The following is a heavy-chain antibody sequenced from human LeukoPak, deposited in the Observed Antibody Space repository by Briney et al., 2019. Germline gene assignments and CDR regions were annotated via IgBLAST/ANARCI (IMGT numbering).Heavy chain of an antibody. J-gene: IGHJ3*02. CDR2: INWNGGST. CDR1: GFIFDNYG. D-gene: IGHD7-27*01. V-gene: IGHV3-20*04. CDR3: ASRTWGISTFDI. Sequence: GGSLRLSCAASGFIFDNYGMNWVRQAPGKGLEWVSGINWNGGSTAYADSVKGRVTISRDNAKNSLFLQMNSLRAEDTALYYCASRTWGISTFDIWGQGTTVTVSS.